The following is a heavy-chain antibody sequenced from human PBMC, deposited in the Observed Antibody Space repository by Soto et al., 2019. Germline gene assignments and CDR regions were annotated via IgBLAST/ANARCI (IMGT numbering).Heavy chain of an antibody. CDR2: IIPIFGTA. D-gene: IGHD2-8*01. Sequence: QVQLVQSGAEVKKPGSSVKVSCKASGGTFSSYAISWVRQAPGQGLEWMGGIIPIFGTANYAQKFQGRVTSTADESTSTAYMELSSLRSEDSAVYYCASNEKSYCTNGVCYADYWGQGTLVTVSS. J-gene: IGHJ4*02. CDR1: GGTFSSYA. CDR3: ASNEKSYCTNGVCYADY. V-gene: IGHV1-69*01.